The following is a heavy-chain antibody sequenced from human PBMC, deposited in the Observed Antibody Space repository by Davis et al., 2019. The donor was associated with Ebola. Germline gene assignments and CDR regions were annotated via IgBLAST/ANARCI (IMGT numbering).Heavy chain of an antibody. CDR2: IVSTSGDT. CDR1: GYTFSTYG. CDR3: AIVGATTPQFDY. Sequence: ASVKVSCKVSGYTFSTYGITWVRQAPGQGLEWMGWIVSTSGDTNYAQNYQGRVAMTIEASTSTAYMELRSLTSDDTAVYYCAIVGATTPQFDYWGQRTLVTVSS. V-gene: IGHV1-18*01. J-gene: IGHJ4*02. D-gene: IGHD1-26*01.